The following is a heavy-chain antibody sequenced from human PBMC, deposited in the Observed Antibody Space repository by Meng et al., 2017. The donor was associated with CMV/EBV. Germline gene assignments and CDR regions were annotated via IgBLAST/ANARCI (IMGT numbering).Heavy chain of an antibody. CDR2: ISSSSYI. D-gene: IGHD1-14*01. J-gene: IGHJ4*02. V-gene: IGHV3-21*01. CDR3: ARTIETSTGY. Sequence: GESLKISCAASGFTFSSYSMNWVRQAPGKGLEWVSSISSSSYIYYADSVKGRFTISRDNAKNSLYLQMNSLRAEDTAVYYCARTIETSTGYWGQGTLVTVS. CDR1: GFTFSSYS.